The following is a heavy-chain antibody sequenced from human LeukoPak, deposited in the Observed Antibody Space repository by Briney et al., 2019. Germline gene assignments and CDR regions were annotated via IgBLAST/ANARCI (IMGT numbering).Heavy chain of an antibody. CDR1: GITVSSNY. V-gene: IGHV3-66*01. CDR2: IHSGDRT. D-gene: IGHD2-15*01. Sequence: GGSLRLSCAASGITVSSNYMSWVRQAPGKGLEWVSFIHSGDRTYYADSVKGRFTISRDKSKNTLYLQMNSLRAEDTAVYYCARIVVVVDTYLDRQDWFDPWGQGTLVTVSS. J-gene: IGHJ5*02. CDR3: ARIVVVVDTYLDRQDWFDP.